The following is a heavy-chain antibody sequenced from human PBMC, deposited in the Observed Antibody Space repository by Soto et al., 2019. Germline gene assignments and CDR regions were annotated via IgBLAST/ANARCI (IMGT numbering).Heavy chain of an antibody. CDR2: ISYDGYNK. Sequence: QVQLVESGGGVVQPGRSLRLSCAASGFTFSTYGMHWVRQAPGKGLEWVAVISYDGYNKYYADSVKGRFSISRDNSKNTLSLQMDSLRAEDTALYYCAKDLILFRREATNSWDYWGQGPWSPSPQ. CDR3: AKDLILFRREATNSWDY. V-gene: IGHV3-30*18. J-gene: IGHJ4*02. CDR1: GFTFSTYG. D-gene: IGHD2-21*01.